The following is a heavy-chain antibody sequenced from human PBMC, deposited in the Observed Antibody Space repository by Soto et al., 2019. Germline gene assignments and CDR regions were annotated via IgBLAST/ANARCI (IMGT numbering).Heavy chain of an antibody. CDR1: GFSLSTSGVG. CDR2: IYWDDDK. V-gene: IGHV2-5*02. Sequence: QITLKESGPTLVKPTQTLTLTCTFSGFSLSTSGVGVGWIRQPPGKALEWLALIYWDDDKRYSPSLKSRLSITKDTSNNQVVLTMTNLDPVDTATYYCAHRISTPYYYYGMDVWGQGTTVTVSS. CDR3: AHRISTPYYYYGMDV. J-gene: IGHJ6*02.